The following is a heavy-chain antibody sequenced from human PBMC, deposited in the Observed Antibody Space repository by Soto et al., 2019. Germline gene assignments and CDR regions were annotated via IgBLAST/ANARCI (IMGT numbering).Heavy chain of an antibody. J-gene: IGHJ5*02. CDR2: INAGNGNT. D-gene: IGHD2-2*02. CDR3: ARSGCSSTSCYTWFDP. V-gene: IGHV1-3*01. CDR1: GYTFTSYA. Sequence: QVQLVQSGAEVKKPGASVKVSCKASGYTFTSYAMHWVRQAPGQRLEWMGWINAGNGNTKYSQKFQGRVTITSDTSASTAYMELSSLRSEDTAVYYCARSGCSSTSCYTWFDPWGQGTLFTVSS.